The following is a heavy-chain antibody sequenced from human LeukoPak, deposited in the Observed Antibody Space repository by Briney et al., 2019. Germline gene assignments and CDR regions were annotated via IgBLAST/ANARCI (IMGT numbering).Heavy chain of an antibody. CDR3: ARDWSEYSSSGTFDY. Sequence: SETLSLTCTVSGDSITGYYWGWIRQPPGKGLEWIGNIYYTGNTYYNPSLKSRVTISVDTSKNQFSLKLSSVTAADTAVYYCARDWSEYSSSGTFDYWGQGTLVTVSS. J-gene: IGHJ4*02. CDR1: GDSITGYY. V-gene: IGHV4-39*07. CDR2: IYYTGNT. D-gene: IGHD6-6*01.